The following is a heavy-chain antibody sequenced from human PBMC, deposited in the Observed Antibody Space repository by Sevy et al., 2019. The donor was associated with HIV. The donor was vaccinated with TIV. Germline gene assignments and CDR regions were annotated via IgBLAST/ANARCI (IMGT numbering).Heavy chain of an antibody. V-gene: IGHV1-18*01. CDR2: ISDYSGNT. J-gene: IGHJ3*02. Sequence: ASVKVSCKASGYTFTSYDITWVRQAPGQGLEWMGWISDYSGNTNYAQKFQGRVTMTTDTSTSTAYMELRSLRSDDTAVHYYARDVALPYIVVAVDASLAPFDIWGQGTMVTVSS. D-gene: IGHD2-15*01. CDR3: ARDVALPYIVVAVDASLAPFDI. CDR1: GYTFTSYD.